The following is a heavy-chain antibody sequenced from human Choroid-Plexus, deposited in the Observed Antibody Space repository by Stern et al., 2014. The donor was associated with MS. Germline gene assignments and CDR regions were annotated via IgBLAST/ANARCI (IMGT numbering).Heavy chain of an antibody. J-gene: IGHJ4*02. Sequence: VHLVESGGGVVQPGRPLRLSCAASGFSFSSFGMHWVRQAPGKGLEWVALISYDGSKDYADSVKGRFAISRDNSKNTLYLQMNXXRAEDTAVYYCAXXRQYLTFFFDFWGQGSLVTVSS. V-gene: IGHV3-30*03. CDR2: ISYDGSK. CDR1: GFSFSSFG. CDR3: AXXRQYLTFFFDF. D-gene: IGHD2/OR15-2a*01.